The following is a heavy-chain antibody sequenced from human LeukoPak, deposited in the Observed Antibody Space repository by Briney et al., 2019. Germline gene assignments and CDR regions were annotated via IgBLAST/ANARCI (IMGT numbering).Heavy chain of an antibody. D-gene: IGHD3-10*01. CDR1: GFTFNSYA. V-gene: IGHV3-23*01. Sequence: GASLRLSCAASGFTFNSYAMSWVRQAPGKGLERVSAISGSGGSTYYADSVKGRFTISRDNSRNTLYVQMNSLRAEDTAVYYCAKGQVPFDYWGQGTLVTVSP. J-gene: IGHJ4*02. CDR2: ISGSGGST. CDR3: AKGQVPFDY.